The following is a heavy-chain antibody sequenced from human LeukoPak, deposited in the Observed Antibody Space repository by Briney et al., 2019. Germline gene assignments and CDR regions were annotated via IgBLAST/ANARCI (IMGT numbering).Heavy chain of an antibody. Sequence: SGPTLVNPTKTLTLTCTVSGFSLTNAGLGVSWIRQPPGKALEWLAHIFSNDEKPYRTSLKSRLTISKDTSKSQVVLIMTNMDPVDTATYYCARALLVDYNFDYWGQGTLVTVSS. V-gene: IGHV2-26*01. D-gene: IGHD2-8*02. CDR3: ARALLVDYNFDY. CDR2: IFSNDEK. J-gene: IGHJ4*02. CDR1: GFSLTNAGLG.